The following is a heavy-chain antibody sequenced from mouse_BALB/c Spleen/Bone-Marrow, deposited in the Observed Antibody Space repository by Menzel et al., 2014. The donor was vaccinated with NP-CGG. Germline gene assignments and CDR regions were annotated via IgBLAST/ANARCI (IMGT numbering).Heavy chain of an antibody. CDR3: ALITAATFSYWYFDV. Sequence: EVQLVESGAELVKPGASVKLSCTASGFNIKDTYMHWVKQRPEQGLEWIGRIDPANGNTKYDPKFQGKATITADTSSNTAYLQLSSLTSEDTAVYYCALITAATFSYWYFDVWGAGTTVTVSS. J-gene: IGHJ1*01. CDR1: GFNIKDTY. D-gene: IGHD1-2*01. V-gene: IGHV14-3*02. CDR2: IDPANGNT.